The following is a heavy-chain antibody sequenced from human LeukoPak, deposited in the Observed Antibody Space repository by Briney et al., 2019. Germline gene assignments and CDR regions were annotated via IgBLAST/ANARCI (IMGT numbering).Heavy chain of an antibody. Sequence: PSETLSLTCTVSGGSISSYYWSWIRQPPGKGLEWIGYIYYSGSTNYNPSLKSRVTISVDTSKNQFSLKLSSVTAADTAVYYCARVVAGSGWYGYYYYYGMDVWGQGTTVTVSS. CDR2: IYYSGST. CDR1: GGSISSYY. CDR3: ARVVAGSGWYGYYYYYGMDV. V-gene: IGHV4-59*01. D-gene: IGHD6-19*01. J-gene: IGHJ6*02.